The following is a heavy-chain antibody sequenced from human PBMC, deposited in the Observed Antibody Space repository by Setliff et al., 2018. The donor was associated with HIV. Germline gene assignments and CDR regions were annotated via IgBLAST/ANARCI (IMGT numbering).Heavy chain of an antibody. V-gene: IGHV1-3*01. J-gene: IGHJ5*02. CDR2: INAGNGNT. CDR3: ARGVVVVPAAIPSNWFDP. Sequence: WASVKVSCKASGYTFTSYAMHWVRQAPGQRLEWMGWINAGNGNTKYSQKFQDRVTITRDTSASTAYMELSSLRSEDTAVYYCARGVVVVPAAIPSNWFDPWGQGTLVTVSS. CDR1: GYTFTSYA. D-gene: IGHD2-2*02.